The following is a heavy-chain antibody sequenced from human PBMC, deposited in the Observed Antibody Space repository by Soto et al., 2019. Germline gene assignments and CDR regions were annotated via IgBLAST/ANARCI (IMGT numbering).Heavy chain of an antibody. V-gene: IGHV3-21*01. CDR2: ISSTSKNM. D-gene: IGHD5-18*01. CDR3: ARDQGDGESKYGYHDS. J-gene: IGHJ5*01. CDR1: GFTFSDYS. Sequence: VQLVESGGGLVKPGGSLRLSCTASGFTFSDYSINWVRQAPGKGLEWVSSISSTSKNMNYADSVKGRFTISRDNAKNSLYLQMNSLRAEDTAVYYCARDQGDGESKYGYHDSWGQGALVTVSS.